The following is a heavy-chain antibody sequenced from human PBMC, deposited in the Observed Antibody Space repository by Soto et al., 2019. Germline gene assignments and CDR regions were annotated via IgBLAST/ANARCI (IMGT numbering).Heavy chain of an antibody. V-gene: IGHV1-24*01. CDR1: GYTLTELS. Sequence: VKVSCKVSGYTLTELSMHWVRQAPGKGLEWMGGFDPEDGETIYAQKFQGRVTMTEDTSTDTAYMELSSLRSEDTAVYYCATRGTFCTNGVCYEGLGYWGQGTLVTVSS. CDR2: FDPEDGET. J-gene: IGHJ4*02. CDR3: ATRGTFCTNGVCYEGLGY. D-gene: IGHD2-8*01.